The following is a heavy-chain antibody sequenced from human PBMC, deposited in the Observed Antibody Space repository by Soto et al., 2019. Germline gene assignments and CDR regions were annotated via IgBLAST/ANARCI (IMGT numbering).Heavy chain of an antibody. CDR2: IYYSGST. CDR1: GGSISSGGYY. CDR3: ARGGIAAAGDPDWFDP. D-gene: IGHD6-13*01. Sequence: SETLSLTCTVSGGSISSGGYYWSWIRQHPGKGLEWIGYIYYSGSTYYNPSLKSRVTISVDTSKNQFSLKLSSVTAADTAVYYCARGGIAAAGDPDWFDPWGQGTLVTVSS. V-gene: IGHV4-31*03. J-gene: IGHJ5*02.